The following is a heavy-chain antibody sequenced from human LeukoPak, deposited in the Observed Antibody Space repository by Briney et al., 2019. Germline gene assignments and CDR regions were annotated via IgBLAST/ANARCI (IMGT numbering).Heavy chain of an antibody. V-gene: IGHV4-59*01. D-gene: IGHD6-13*01. CDR1: GGSISSYY. CDR3: ARGSSSTWPFDY. J-gene: IGHJ4*02. Sequence: SETLSLTCTVSGGSISSYYWSWIRQPPGKGLEWIGSIYYSGSTNYNPSLQSRVTISLDMSRSQFSLKLISATAADTAVYYCARGSSSTWPFDYWGQGTLVTVSS. CDR2: IYYSGST.